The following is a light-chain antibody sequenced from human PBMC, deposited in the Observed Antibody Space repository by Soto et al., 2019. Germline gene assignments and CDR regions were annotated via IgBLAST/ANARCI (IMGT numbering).Light chain of an antibody. CDR2: EVT. CDR3: SSYRSTSVYL. Sequence: QSALTQYASVSWAPGQSITISCTGTSSDVGGYNYVSWYQQYPGKAPKLMIYEVTHRPSGVSNRLSGSKSGNTASLTISGLQAEDEANYYCSSYRSTSVYLFGTGTKVTVL. CDR1: SSDVGGYNY. J-gene: IGLJ1*01. V-gene: IGLV2-14*01.